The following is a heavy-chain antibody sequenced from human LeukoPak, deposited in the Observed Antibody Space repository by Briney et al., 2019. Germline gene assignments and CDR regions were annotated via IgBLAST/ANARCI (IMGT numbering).Heavy chain of an antibody. Sequence: GGSLRLSCAASGFTFSNYGMHWVRQAPGKGLEWVAVISYDGSYKYSADSVKARFTISRNNSKNTLYLQMNSLRAEDTAVYYCARYQQSGYESDYWGQGTLVTVSS. D-gene: IGHD5-12*01. V-gene: IGHV3-30*03. CDR1: GFTFSNYG. CDR2: ISYDGSYK. CDR3: ARYQQSGYESDY. J-gene: IGHJ4*02.